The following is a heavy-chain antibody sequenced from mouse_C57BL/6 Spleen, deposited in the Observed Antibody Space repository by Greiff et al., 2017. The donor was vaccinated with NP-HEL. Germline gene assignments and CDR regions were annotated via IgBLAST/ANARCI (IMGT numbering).Heavy chain of an antibody. CDR1: GYTFTSYW. D-gene: IGHD3-2*02. Sequence: QVQLKESGAELAKPGASVKLSCKASGYTFTSYWMHWVKQRPGQGLEWIGYINPSSGYTKYNQKFKDKATLTADKSSSTAYMQLSSLTYEDSAVYYCARGSSGYDYAMDYWGQGTSVTVSS. CDR3: ARGSSGYDYAMDY. V-gene: IGHV1-7*01. J-gene: IGHJ4*01. CDR2: INPSSGYT.